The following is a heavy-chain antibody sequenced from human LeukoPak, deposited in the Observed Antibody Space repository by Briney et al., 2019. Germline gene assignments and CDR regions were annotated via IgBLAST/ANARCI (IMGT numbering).Heavy chain of an antibody. Sequence: PGRSLRLSCAASGFTFSSYGMHWVRQAPGKGLEWVAVIWYDGSNKYYADSVKGRLTISRDNSKNTLYLQMNSLRAEDTAVYYCARDFGSGSYYSGVDYWGQGTLVTVSS. J-gene: IGHJ4*02. V-gene: IGHV3-33*01. D-gene: IGHD3-10*01. CDR2: IWYDGSNK. CDR3: ARDFGSGSYYSGVDY. CDR1: GFTFSSYG.